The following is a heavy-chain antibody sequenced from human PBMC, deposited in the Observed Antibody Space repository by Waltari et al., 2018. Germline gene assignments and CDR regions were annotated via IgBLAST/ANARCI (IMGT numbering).Heavy chain of an antibody. V-gene: IGHV3-30*02. Sequence: QVQLVESGGGVVQPGGSLRLSCAASGFTFSSYGMHWVRQAPGKGLEWVAFIRYDGSNKYYADSVKGRFTISRDNSKNTLYLKMNSLRAEDTAVYYCAKRGVGAIDYWGQGTLVTVSA. D-gene: IGHD1-26*01. J-gene: IGHJ4*02. CDR2: IRYDGSNK. CDR3: AKRGVGAIDY. CDR1: GFTFSSYG.